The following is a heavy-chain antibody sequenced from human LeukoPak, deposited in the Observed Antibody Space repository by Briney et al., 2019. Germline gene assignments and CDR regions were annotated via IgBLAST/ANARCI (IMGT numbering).Heavy chain of an antibody. V-gene: IGHV3-48*01. CDR1: GFTFSSYA. D-gene: IGHD2-21*01. CDR3: ARVRDAYNYFHY. J-gene: IGHJ4*02. CDR2: ISGSNSPI. Sequence: GGSLRLSCAASGFTFSSYAMNWVRQAPGKGLEWVSYISGSNSPIYYADSVKGRFTISRDNAKSSLYLQMDGLRAEDTAIYYCARVRDAYNYFHYWGQGTLVTVSS.